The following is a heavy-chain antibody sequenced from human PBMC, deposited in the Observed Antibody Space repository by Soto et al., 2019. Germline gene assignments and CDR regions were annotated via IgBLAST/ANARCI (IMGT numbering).Heavy chain of an antibody. D-gene: IGHD3-3*01. CDR2: ISGSGGST. V-gene: IGHV3-23*01. J-gene: IGHJ6*02. CDR3: AKVMGHYDFWSGYYYYGMDV. Sequence: GGSLRLSCAASGFTFSSYAMSWVRQAPGKGLEWVSAISGSGGSTYYADSVKGRFTISRDNSKNTLYLQMNSLRAEDTAVYYCAKVMGHYDFWSGYYYYGMDVWGQGTTVTVSS. CDR1: GFTFSSYA.